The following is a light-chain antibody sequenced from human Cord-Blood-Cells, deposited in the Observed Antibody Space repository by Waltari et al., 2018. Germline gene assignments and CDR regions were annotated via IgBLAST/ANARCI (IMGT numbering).Light chain of an antibody. V-gene: IGLV2-23*01. Sequence: QSALTQPASVSGSPGQSITISCTGTSSDVGSYNLVSWYQQQPGKAPKLRIYEGSKRLAGFSNLFSGSKSGNTASLTISGLQAEDEADYYCCSYAGSSTLVFGGGTKLTVL. CDR1: SSDVGSYNL. J-gene: IGLJ3*02. CDR2: EGS. CDR3: CSYAGSSTLV.